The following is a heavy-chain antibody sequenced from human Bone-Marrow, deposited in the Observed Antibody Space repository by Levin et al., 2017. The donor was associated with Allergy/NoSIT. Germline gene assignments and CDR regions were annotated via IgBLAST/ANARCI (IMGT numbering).Heavy chain of an antibody. J-gene: IGHJ4*02. CDR3: ARVATSSDWYTVY. Sequence: ETLSLTCAASGFTVSSNYMTWVRQAPGKGLECVSVIYSGGSTYYADSVKGRFTISRDSSKNTLYLQMNSLRAEDTAVYYCARVATSSDWYTVYWGQGTLVTVSS. V-gene: IGHV3-53*01. CDR2: IYSGGST. D-gene: IGHD6-19*01. CDR1: GFTVSSNY.